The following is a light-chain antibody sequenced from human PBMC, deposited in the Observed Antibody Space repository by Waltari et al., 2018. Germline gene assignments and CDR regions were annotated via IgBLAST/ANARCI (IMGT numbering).Light chain of an antibody. J-gene: IGKJ2*01. CDR1: HRISSC. CDR2: RAS. Sequence: DIQMTQSPSTLSASVGDTVTITCRASHRISSCLAWYQQKPGKAPKLLIHRASTLESGVPSRFSGSGSGTEFTLTIDSLLPDDFATYYCQQYSNYPYTFGQGTKLEI. CDR3: QQYSNYPYT. V-gene: IGKV1-5*03.